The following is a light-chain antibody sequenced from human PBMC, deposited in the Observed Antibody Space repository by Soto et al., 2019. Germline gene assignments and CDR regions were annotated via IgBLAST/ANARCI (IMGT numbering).Light chain of an antibody. V-gene: IGKV3D-15*01. J-gene: IGKJ5*01. CDR3: QQYDNKPPIT. Sequence: EIVMTQSPATLSVSPGERATLSCRASQSVRSNLAWYQQKPGQAPRLLIYDKSTRATGIPDRFSGSGSGTDFTLTISSLPSEDFAVYHCQQYDNKPPITFGQGTRLEIK. CDR2: DKS. CDR1: QSVRSN.